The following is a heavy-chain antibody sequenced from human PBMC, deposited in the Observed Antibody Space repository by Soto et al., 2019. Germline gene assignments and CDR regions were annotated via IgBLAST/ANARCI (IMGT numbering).Heavy chain of an antibody. D-gene: IGHD3-16*02. CDR3: ARDHGYVWGSYRYRYYYYGMDV. J-gene: IGHJ6*02. CDR1: GFTFSSYG. V-gene: IGHV3-33*01. Sequence: GGSLRLSCAASGFTFSSYGMHWVRQAPGKGLEWVAVIWYDGSNKYYADSVKGRFTISRDNSKNTLYLQMNSLRAEDTAVYYCARDHGYVWGSYRYRYYYYGMDVWGQGTTVTVSS. CDR2: IWYDGSNK.